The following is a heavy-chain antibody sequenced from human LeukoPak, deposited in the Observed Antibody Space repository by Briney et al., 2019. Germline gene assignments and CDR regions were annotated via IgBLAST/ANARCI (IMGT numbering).Heavy chain of an antibody. V-gene: IGHV3-64*01. CDR3: ARVVTNLGYSIIFDY. D-gene: IGHD6-13*01. CDR2: ISSNGGST. CDR1: GFTFSSYA. J-gene: IGHJ4*02. Sequence: PGGSLRLSCAASGFTFSSYAMHWVRQAPGKGLEYVSAISSNGGSTYYANSVKGRFTISRDNSKNTLYLQMGSLRAEDMAVYYCARVVTNLGYSIIFDYWGQRTLVTVSS.